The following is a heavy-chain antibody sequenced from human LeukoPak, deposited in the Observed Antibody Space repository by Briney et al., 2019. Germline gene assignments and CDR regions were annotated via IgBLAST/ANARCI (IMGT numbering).Heavy chain of an antibody. CDR3: ARGYTA. CDR2: IYYSGST. CDR1: GXSISSYY. J-gene: IGHJ5*02. D-gene: IGHD2-2*02. Sequence: PSETLSHTCTVSGXSISSYYWSWIRQPPGKGLEWIGYIYYSGSTNYNPSLKSRVTISVDTSKNQFSLKLSSVTAADTAVYYCARGYTAWGQGTLVTVSS. V-gene: IGHV4-59*01.